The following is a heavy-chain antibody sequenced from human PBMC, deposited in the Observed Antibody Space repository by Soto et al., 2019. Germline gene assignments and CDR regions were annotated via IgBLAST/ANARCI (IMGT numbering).Heavy chain of an antibody. CDR3: ARQGFGPLHGLVDV. J-gene: IGHJ6*02. V-gene: IGHV4-59*08. D-gene: IGHD3-10*01. CDR2: VHHSWGS. CDR1: GGSISSYY. Sequence: QVQLQESGPGLVKPSETLSLSCTVSGGSISSYYWSWFRQSPGKRMEWIGYVHHSWGSSYNPSLQSRVAISLDTSKSQFSRKVTSVTATDTAVYYCARQGFGPLHGLVDVWGQGTTVNVSS.